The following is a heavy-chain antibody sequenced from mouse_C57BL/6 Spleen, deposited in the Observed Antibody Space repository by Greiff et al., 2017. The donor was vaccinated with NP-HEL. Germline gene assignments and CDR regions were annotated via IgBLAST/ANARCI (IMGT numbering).Heavy chain of an antibody. Sequence: VQLQQSGAELVKPGASVKMSCKASGYTFTSYWITWVKQRPGQGLEWIGDIYPGSGSTNYNEKFKSKATLTVDTSSSTAYMQLSSLTSEDSAVYYCARPGDYDEAWFAYWGQGTLVTVSA. J-gene: IGHJ3*01. CDR2: IYPGSGST. V-gene: IGHV1-55*01. CDR3: ARPGDYDEAWFAY. CDR1: GYTFTSYW. D-gene: IGHD2-4*01.